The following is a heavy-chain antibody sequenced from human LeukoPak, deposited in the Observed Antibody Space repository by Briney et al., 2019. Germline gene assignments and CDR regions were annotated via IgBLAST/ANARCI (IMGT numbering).Heavy chain of an antibody. CDR3: ARDPTGDGDAFDI. Sequence: ASVKVSCKASGGTFSSHAISWVRQAPGQGLEWMGGIIPIFGTANYAQKFQGRVTITTDESTSTAYMELSSMRSEDTAVYYCARDPTGDGDAFDIWGQGTMVTVSS. CDR2: IIPIFGTA. V-gene: IGHV1-69*05. J-gene: IGHJ3*02. CDR1: GGTFSSHA. D-gene: IGHD7-27*01.